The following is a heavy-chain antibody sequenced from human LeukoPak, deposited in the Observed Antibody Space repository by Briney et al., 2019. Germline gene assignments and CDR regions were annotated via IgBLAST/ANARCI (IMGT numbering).Heavy chain of an antibody. J-gene: IGHJ4*02. D-gene: IGHD2-8*01. CDR3: ARVVNGYVDY. CDR2: ISASSNYI. V-gene: IGHV3-21*06. Sequence: GGSLRLSCAASGFTFSNTNMNWVRQAPGKGLKWVSFISASSNYIYYADSVKGRFTISRDNAQNPLYLQMNSLRAEDTAVYFCARVVNGYVDYWGQGTLVTVSS. CDR1: GFTFSNTN.